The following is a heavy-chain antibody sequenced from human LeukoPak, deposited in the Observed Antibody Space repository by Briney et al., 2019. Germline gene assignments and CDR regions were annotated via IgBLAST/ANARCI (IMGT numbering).Heavy chain of an antibody. V-gene: IGHV3-23*01. Sequence: GGSLRLSCAASRFTFTSYSMNWVRQAPGKGLEWVSTISGGGGSTYYADSVKGRFTISRANSKNTLYLQVNSLRAEDTAVYYCAKGGKWDVTPFDYWGQGTLVTVSS. J-gene: IGHJ4*02. CDR1: RFTFTSYS. D-gene: IGHD1-26*01. CDR2: ISGGGGST. CDR3: AKGGKWDVTPFDY.